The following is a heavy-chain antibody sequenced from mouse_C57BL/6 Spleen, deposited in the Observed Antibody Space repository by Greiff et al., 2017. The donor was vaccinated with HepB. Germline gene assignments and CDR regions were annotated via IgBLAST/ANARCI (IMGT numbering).Heavy chain of an antibody. CDR1: GYAFTNYL. V-gene: IGHV1-54*01. J-gene: IGHJ4*01. CDR2: INPGSGGT. D-gene: IGHD1-1*01. Sequence: QVQLKQSGAELVRPGTSVKVSCKASGYAFTNYLIEWVKQRPGQGLEWIGVINPGSGGTNYNEKFEGKATLTADKSSSTAYMQLSSLTSEYSAVYFCARRLLLRAMDYWGQGTSVTVSS. CDR3: ARRLLLRAMDY.